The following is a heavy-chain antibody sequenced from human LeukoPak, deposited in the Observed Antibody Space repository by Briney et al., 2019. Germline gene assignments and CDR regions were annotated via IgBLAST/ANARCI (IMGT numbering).Heavy chain of an antibody. CDR1: GFTFSSYW. V-gene: IGHV3-74*01. J-gene: IGHJ4*02. CDR3: ARGIAAAGWAFDY. CDR2: INSDGSST. D-gene: IGHD6-13*01. Sequence: GGSLRLSCAASGFTFSSYWMHWVRQAPGKGLVWVSRINSDGSSTSYADSVKGRFTISRDNAKNTLYLQMNSLRAEDTAVYYCARGIAAAGWAFDYWGQGTLVTVSS.